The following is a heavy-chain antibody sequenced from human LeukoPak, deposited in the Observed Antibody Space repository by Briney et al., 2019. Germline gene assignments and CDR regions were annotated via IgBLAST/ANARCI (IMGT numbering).Heavy chain of an antibody. D-gene: IGHD6-13*01. J-gene: IGHJ4*02. CDR2: IRQEGDTK. Sequence: GGSLRLSCAASGFPFNAYWMTWVRQAPGKGLEWVANIRQEGDTKYYVDSVKGRFTISRDNAMNSLYLQMNSLRAEDTAIYYCARSLPYGTTWYGRSDFWGQGTLVTVSS. CDR1: GFPFNAYW. CDR3: ARSLPYGTTWYGRSDF. V-gene: IGHV3-7*03.